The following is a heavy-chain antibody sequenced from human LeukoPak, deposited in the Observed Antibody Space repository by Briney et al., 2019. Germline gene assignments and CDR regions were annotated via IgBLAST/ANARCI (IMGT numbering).Heavy chain of an antibody. V-gene: IGHV3-48*03. CDR3: AKEYSDIVVVVAATSYMDV. Sequence: GGSLRLSCAASGFTFSSYEMNWVRQAPGKGLEWVSYISSSGSTIYYADSVKGRFTISRDNAKNSLYLQMNSLRAEDTAVYYCAKEYSDIVVVVAATSYMDVWGKGTTVTISS. J-gene: IGHJ6*03. CDR2: ISSSGSTI. D-gene: IGHD2-15*01. CDR1: GFTFSSYE.